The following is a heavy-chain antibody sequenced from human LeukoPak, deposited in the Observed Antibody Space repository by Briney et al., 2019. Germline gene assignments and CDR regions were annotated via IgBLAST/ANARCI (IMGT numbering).Heavy chain of an antibody. Sequence: GGSLRLSCAASGFTFDDYAMHWVRQAPGKGLEWVSGISWNSGSIDYADSVKGRFIISRDSAKNSLYLQMGSLSTEDTAFYYCAKEMDLSRYCSSTSCHPFDFWGQGTLVTVSS. D-gene: IGHD2-2*01. J-gene: IGHJ4*02. CDR2: ISWNSGSI. CDR3: AKEMDLSRYCSSTSCHPFDF. CDR1: GFTFDDYA. V-gene: IGHV3-9*01.